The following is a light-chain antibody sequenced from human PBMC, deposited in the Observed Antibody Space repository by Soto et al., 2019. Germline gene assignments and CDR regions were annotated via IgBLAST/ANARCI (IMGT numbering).Light chain of an antibody. V-gene: IGKV1-5*01. J-gene: IGKJ1*01. CDR3: QQYKT. CDR1: QSISSW. Sequence: DIQMTQSPSTLSASVGARVTITCRASQSISSWLAWYQQKPGKAPKLLIYDASSLESGVPSRFSGSGSGTEFTLTISSLQPDDFATYYCQQYKTFGQGNKVEIK. CDR2: DAS.